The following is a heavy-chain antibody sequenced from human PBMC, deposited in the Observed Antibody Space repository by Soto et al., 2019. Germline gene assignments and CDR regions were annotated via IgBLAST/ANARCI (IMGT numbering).Heavy chain of an antibody. CDR3: ARATGDYGGIDY. J-gene: IGHJ4*01. V-gene: IGHV4-34*01. CDR1: GGSFSGYY. Sequence: SETLSLTCAVYGGSFSGYYWSWVRQPPGKGLEWIGEINHSGSTNYNPSLKSRVTMSVDTTKNQFSLKLSSVTAADTAVYYCARATGDYGGIDYWGHRLLVTVSS. CDR2: INHSGST. D-gene: IGHD4-17*01.